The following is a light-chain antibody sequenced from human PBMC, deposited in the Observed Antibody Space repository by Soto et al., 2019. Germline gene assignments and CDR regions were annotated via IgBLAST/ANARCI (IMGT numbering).Light chain of an antibody. Sequence: QSALTQPASVSGSPGQSITISCTGTSSDVGGYNFVSWYQHHPGKAPKLIICDVSYRPSGVSNRFSGSKSGNTASLTISGLQAEDEADYYCSSYATGSTLVLGTGTKLTLL. CDR2: DVS. V-gene: IGLV2-14*03. CDR1: SSDVGGYNF. CDR3: SSYATGSTLV. J-gene: IGLJ1*01.